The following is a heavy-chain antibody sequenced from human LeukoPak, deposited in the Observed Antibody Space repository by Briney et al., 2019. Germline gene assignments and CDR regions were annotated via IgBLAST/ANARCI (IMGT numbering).Heavy chain of an antibody. J-gene: IGHJ6*02. V-gene: IGHV3-30*04. CDR1: GFTFSSYG. CDR3: TREVLVRGVRYYGMDV. CDR2: TSYDGSNK. Sequence: GGSLRLSCAASGFTFSSYGMHWVGQAPGKGLEWVAPTSYDGSNKDYADSVKGRFTISRDNSKNTLYLQMDSLGSEDTAVFYCTREVLVRGVRYYGMDVWGQGTTVTVSS. D-gene: IGHD3-10*01.